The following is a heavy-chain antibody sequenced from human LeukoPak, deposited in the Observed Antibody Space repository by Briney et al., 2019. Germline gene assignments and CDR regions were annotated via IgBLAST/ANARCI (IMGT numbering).Heavy chain of an antibody. Sequence: GGSLRLSCAASGFTVSSNYMSWVRQAPGKGLEWVSYISSSGSTIYYADSVKGRFTISRDNAKNSLYLQMNSLRAEDTAVYYCAREAREKLNWFDPWGQGTLVTVSS. V-gene: IGHV3-11*04. D-gene: IGHD6-6*01. CDR1: GFTVSSNY. CDR2: ISSSGSTI. J-gene: IGHJ5*02. CDR3: AREAREKLNWFDP.